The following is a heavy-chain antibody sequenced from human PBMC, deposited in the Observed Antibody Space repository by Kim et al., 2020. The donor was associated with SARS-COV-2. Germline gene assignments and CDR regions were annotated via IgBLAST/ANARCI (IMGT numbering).Heavy chain of an antibody. D-gene: IGHD4-17*01. CDR3: ARPKGAGYGTVTTFSY. J-gene: IGHJ4*02. V-gene: IGHV3-48*02. Sequence: SGKGRFTISRDNAKNSLYLQMNSLRDEDTAVYYCARPKGAGYGTVTTFSYWGQGTLVTVSS.